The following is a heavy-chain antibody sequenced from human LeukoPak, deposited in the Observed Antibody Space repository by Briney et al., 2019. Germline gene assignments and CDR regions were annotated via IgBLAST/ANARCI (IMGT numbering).Heavy chain of an antibody. V-gene: IGHV4-4*07. Sequence: PSETLSLTCTVSGGSISSYYWSWIRQPAGKGLEWIGRIYTSGSTNYNPSLKSRVTMSVDTSKNQFSLKLSSVTAADTAVYYCARADYDILTGYNYGMDVWGQGTTVTVSS. J-gene: IGHJ6*02. CDR2: IYTSGST. D-gene: IGHD3-9*01. CDR1: GGSISSYY. CDR3: ARADYDILTGYNYGMDV.